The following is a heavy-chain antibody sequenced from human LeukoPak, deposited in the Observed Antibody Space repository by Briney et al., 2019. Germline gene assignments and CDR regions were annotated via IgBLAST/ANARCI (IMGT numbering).Heavy chain of an antibody. V-gene: IGHV3-66*01. CDR3: ARSSIAVAGYDY. D-gene: IGHD6-19*01. Sequence: GGSLRLSCAASGFTVSNNYMSWVRQAPGKGLEWVSIIYAGGYTYYADSVKDRFTISRDNAKNSLYLQMNSLRAEDTAVYYCARSSIAVAGYDYWGQGTLVTVSS. CDR1: GFTVSNNY. J-gene: IGHJ4*02. CDR2: IYAGGYT.